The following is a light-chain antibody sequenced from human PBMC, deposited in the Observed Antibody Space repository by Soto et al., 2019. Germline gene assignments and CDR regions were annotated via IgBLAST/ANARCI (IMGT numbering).Light chain of an antibody. CDR3: QQYSNSAWT. J-gene: IGKJ1*01. CDR2: GAS. V-gene: IGKV3-20*01. Sequence: EIVLTQSPGTLSLSPGERATLSCRASQSVSSSYLGWYQQKPAQAPRLLIFGASSRATGIPDRFSGSGSESDFTLTITRLEPEDFAVYYCQQYSNSAWTFAQGTKVDIK. CDR1: QSVSSSY.